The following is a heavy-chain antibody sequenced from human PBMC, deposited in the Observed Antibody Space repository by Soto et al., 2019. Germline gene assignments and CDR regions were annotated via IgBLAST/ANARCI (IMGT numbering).Heavy chain of an antibody. J-gene: IGHJ4*02. CDR2: IYYSGST. Sequence: SETLSLTCTVSGGSISSYYWSWIRQPPGKGLEWIGYIYYSGSTNYNPSLKSRVTISVDTSKNQFSLKLSSVTAADTAVYYCAMIPYGDYTYHFDYWGQGTLVTVSS. V-gene: IGHV4-59*08. CDR3: AMIPYGDYTYHFDY. CDR1: GGSISSYY. D-gene: IGHD4-17*01.